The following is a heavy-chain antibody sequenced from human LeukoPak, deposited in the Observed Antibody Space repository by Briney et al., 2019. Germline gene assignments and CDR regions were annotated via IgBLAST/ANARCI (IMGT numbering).Heavy chain of an antibody. CDR2: IYYSGST. Sequence: SETLSLTCTVSGGSISSYYWSWIRQPPGKGLEWIGYIYYSGSTYYNPSLKSRVTISVDTSKNQFSLKLSSVTAADTAVYYCARDRQQLAPFDYWGQGTLVTVSS. CDR3: ARDRQQLAPFDY. CDR1: GGSISSYY. D-gene: IGHD6-13*01. J-gene: IGHJ4*02. V-gene: IGHV4-59*12.